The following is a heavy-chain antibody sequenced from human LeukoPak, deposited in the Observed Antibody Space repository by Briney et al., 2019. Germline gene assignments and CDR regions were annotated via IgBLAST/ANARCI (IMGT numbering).Heavy chain of an antibody. CDR1: GYTFTSCD. D-gene: IGHD3-3*01. Sequence: ASVKVSCKASGYTFTSCDINWVRQATGQGLEWMGWMNPNSGNTGYAQKFQGRVTMTRNTSISTAYMELSSLRSEDTAVYYCARAPYDFWSGYRFRARTRFDPWGQGTLVTVSS. J-gene: IGHJ5*02. V-gene: IGHV1-8*01. CDR2: MNPNSGNT. CDR3: ARAPYDFWSGYRFRARTRFDP.